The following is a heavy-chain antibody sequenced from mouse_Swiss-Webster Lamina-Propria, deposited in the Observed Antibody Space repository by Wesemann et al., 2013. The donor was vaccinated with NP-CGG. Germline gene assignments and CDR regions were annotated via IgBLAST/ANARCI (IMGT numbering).Heavy chain of an antibody. CDR3: ARDRLDYGNYWFAY. J-gene: IGHJ3*01. V-gene: IGHV1-12*01. Sequence: QVQLQQPGAELVKPGASVKMSCKASGYTFTSYNMHWVKQTPGQGLEWIGAIYPGNGDTSYNQKFKGKATLTADKSSSTAYMQLSSLTSEDSAVYYCARDRLDYGNYWFAYWGQGTLVTVSA. CDR2: IYPGNGDT. D-gene: IGHD2-1*01. CDR1: GYTFTSYN.